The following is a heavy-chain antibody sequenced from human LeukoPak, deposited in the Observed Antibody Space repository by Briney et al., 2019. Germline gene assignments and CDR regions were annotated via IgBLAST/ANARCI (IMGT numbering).Heavy chain of an antibody. V-gene: IGHV5-51*01. CDR1: GYSFTSYW. D-gene: IGHD5-18*01. CDR2: IYPGDSDA. J-gene: IGHJ4*02. Sequence: GESLKISCKGSGYSFTSYWIGWVRQMPGKGLKWMGIIYPGDSDARYSPSFQGQVTISADKSVSTAYLQWSSLRSEDTAVYYCAREIGPRQLHLWGSAFDYWGQGTLVTVSS. CDR3: AREIGPRQLHLWGSAFDY.